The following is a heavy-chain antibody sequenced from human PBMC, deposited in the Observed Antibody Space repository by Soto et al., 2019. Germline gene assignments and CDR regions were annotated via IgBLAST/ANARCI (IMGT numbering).Heavy chain of an antibody. CDR3: ARGRSGWYSDWFDP. CDR2: IYYSGST. D-gene: IGHD6-19*01. V-gene: IGHV4-59*01. Sequence: SETLSLTCTVSGGSISSYYWSWIRQPPGKGLEWIGYIYYSGSTNYNPSLKSRVTISVDTSKNQFSLKLSSVTAADTAAYYCARGRSGWYSDWFDPWGQGTLVTVSS. J-gene: IGHJ5*02. CDR1: GGSISSYY.